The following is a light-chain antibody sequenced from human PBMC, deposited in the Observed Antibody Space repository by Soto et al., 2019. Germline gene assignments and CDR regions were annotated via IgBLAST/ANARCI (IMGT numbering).Light chain of an antibody. J-gene: IGLJ2*01. CDR2: GNN. CDR1: SSNLGAGYD. Sequence: QSVLTQAPSVSGAPGQRFTISCTGSSSNLGAGYDVHWYQQLPGTAPKLLIFGNNNPPSGVPDRFSGSKSGASASLAITGLQAEDEADYYGQSYDSTLGVVFGGGTKVTVL. V-gene: IGLV1-40*01. CDR3: QSYDSTLGVV.